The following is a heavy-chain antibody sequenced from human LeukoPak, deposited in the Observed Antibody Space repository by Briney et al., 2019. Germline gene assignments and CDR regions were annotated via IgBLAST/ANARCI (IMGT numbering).Heavy chain of an antibody. CDR1: GYTFTDYN. CDR2: INPNSGGT. V-gene: IGHV1-2*02. D-gene: IGHD3-10*01. Sequence: ASVKVSCKASGYTFTDYNIHWVRQAPGQGLEWMGWINPNSGGTNYAQRFQGMVAMTRDTSISTAYMDLGSLKSDDTATYFCSVWFGEFAHWGQGTLVTVSS. J-gene: IGHJ4*02. CDR3: SVWFGEFAH.